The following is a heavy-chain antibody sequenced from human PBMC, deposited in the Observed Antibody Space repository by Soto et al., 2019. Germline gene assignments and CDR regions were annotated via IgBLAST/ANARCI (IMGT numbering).Heavy chain of an antibody. D-gene: IGHD3-3*01. CDR1: GFTFSGYG. J-gene: IGHJ6*02. CDR2: ISYDGSNK. V-gene: IGHV3-30*18. Sequence: LRLSCAACGFTFSGYGMHWVRQAPGKGLEWVAVISYDGSNKYYADSVKGRFTISRDNSKNTLYLQMNSLRAEDTAVYYCAKRFDHDYYYYGMDVWGQGTTVTVSS. CDR3: AKRFDHDYYYYGMDV.